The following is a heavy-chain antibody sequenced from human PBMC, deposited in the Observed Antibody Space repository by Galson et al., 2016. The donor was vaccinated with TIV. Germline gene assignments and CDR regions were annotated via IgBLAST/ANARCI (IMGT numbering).Heavy chain of an antibody. CDR1: GFTFSSYT. Sequence: SLRLSCAASGFTFSSYTMHWVRQAPGKEPQWVSSISSSSTFIYYADSVKGRFTISRDNTNDLLYLEMSSLRVEDTAMYYCARESQATLFGVSIIDYWGQGTVVTVSS. V-gene: IGHV3-21*01. CDR2: ISSSSTFI. D-gene: IGHD3-3*01. J-gene: IGHJ4*02. CDR3: ARESQATLFGVSIIDY.